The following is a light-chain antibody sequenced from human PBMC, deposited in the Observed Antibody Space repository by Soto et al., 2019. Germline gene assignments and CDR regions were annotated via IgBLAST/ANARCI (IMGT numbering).Light chain of an antibody. CDR2: AAA. J-gene: IGKJ2*01. Sequence: DIQMTQSPYSLSASVGDRVTITCRASQSISSYLNWYQQKPGKAPKLLIYAAASLQSGVPSRFSGSGSRTDFTLTISSLQPEDFATYYCQQSYSTPYTFGLGTKLEIK. CDR1: QSISSY. V-gene: IGKV1-39*01. CDR3: QQSYSTPYT.